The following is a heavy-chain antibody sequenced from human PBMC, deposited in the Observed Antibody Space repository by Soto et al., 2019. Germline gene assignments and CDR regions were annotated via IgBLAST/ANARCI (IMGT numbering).Heavy chain of an antibody. D-gene: IGHD3-16*01. Sequence: EVQLLESGGGLVQPGGSLRLSCAASGFTFSSNGMRWVRQAPGKGLEWVSAISGSAGTIYYADSVKGRFTISRDNSKNTLYLQMNSLRPEDTALYYCATVGGRGAYYMDVWGIGTTVTVS. V-gene: IGHV3-23*01. CDR3: ATVGGRGAYYMDV. CDR2: ISGSAGTI. CDR1: GFTFSSNG. J-gene: IGHJ6*03.